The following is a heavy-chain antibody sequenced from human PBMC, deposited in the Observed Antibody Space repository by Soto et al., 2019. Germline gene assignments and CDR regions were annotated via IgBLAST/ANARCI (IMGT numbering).Heavy chain of an antibody. CDR2: MNPNSANT. D-gene: IGHD3-3*01. V-gene: IGHV1-8*01. CDR1: GYTFTSYN. Sequence: GASVKVSCKASGYTFTSYNINWVRQAAGQGLEWMGWMNPNSANTGYAQEFQGRVTMTRNTSISTAYMELSSLRSEDTALYYCARGFPSSGDLWSNFWSDYYRNHDAFDIWGQGTMVTVSS. CDR3: ARGFPSSGDLWSNFWSDYYRNHDAFDI. J-gene: IGHJ3*02.